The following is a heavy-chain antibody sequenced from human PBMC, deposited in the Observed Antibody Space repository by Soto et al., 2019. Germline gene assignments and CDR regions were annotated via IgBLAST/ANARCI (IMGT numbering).Heavy chain of an antibody. V-gene: IGHV1-69*13. J-gene: IGHJ2*01. CDR2: IIPIFGTA. CDR3: ARERYYDSSGYYWRYFDL. D-gene: IGHD3-22*01. CDR1: GGTFSSYA. Sequence: SVKVSCKASGGTFSSYAISWVRQAPGQGLEWMGGIIPIFGTANYAQKFQGRVTITADESTSTAYMELSSLRSEDTAVYYCARERYYDSSGYYWRYFDLWGRGTLVTVSS.